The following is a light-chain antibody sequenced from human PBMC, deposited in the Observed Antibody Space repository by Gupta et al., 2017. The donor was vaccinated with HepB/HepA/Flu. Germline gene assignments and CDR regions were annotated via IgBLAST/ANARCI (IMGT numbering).Light chain of an antibody. V-gene: IGLV3-1*01. CDR2: QDS. J-gene: IGLJ2*01. Sequence: SYDLTQPPSVSVSPGPTASITCSGDKLGDKYACWYQQKPGQSPVPVIYQDSKRPSGIPERFSGSNSGNTATLTISGTQAMDEADYYCQAWDSSVVFGGGTKLTVL. CDR3: QAWDSSVV. CDR1: KLGDKY.